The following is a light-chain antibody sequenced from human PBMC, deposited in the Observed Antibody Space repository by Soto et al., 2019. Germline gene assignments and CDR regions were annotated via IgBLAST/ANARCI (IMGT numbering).Light chain of an antibody. CDR1: QRISSW. CDR2: DAS. Sequence: DIQMTQSPSTLSASVGDRVTITCRASQRISSWLAWYQHKPGKAPKLLIYDASSLESGVPSRFSGSGSGTEFTLTISSLQPDDFATDYCQHYYSYPYTFGHGTKLEIK. V-gene: IGKV1-5*01. J-gene: IGKJ2*01. CDR3: QHYYSYPYT.